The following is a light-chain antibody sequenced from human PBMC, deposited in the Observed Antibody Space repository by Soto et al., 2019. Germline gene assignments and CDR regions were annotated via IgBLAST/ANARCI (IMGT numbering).Light chain of an antibody. CDR3: HHYGSSLPDT. J-gene: IGKJ2*01. CDR2: DAS. Sequence: EIVLTQSPATLSLSPGERATLSCRASQSVTRYLAWYQQRPGQTPRLLIYDASNRATGIPARFSGSGSGTDFTLSISSLEPEDFAVYYCHHYGSSLPDTFGQGTKLEIK. CDR1: QSVTRY. V-gene: IGKV3-11*01.